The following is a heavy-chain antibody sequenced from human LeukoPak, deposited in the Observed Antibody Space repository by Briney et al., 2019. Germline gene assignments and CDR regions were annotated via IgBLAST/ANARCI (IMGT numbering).Heavy chain of an antibody. D-gene: IGHD3-10*02. CDR3: AKELFGTGMDV. CDR1: GFTFDDYA. Sequence: GRSLRLSCAASGFTFDDYAMHWVRQAPGKGLEWVSGISWNSGSIGYADSVKGRFTISRDNAKNSLYLQMNSLRAEDTALYYCAKELFGTGMDVWGQGTTVTVSS. V-gene: IGHV3-9*01. CDR2: ISWNSGSI. J-gene: IGHJ6*02.